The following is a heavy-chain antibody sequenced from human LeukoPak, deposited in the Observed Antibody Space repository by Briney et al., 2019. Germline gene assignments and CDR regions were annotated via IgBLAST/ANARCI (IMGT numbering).Heavy chain of an antibody. CDR2: IYYSGST. D-gene: IGHD6-19*01. V-gene: IGHV4-59*08. CDR1: GGSISSYY. Sequence: SETLSLTCTVSGGSISSYYWSWIRQPPGKGLEWIGYIYYSGSTNYNPSLKSRVTISVDTSKNQFSLKLSSVTAADTAVYYCARSYRAVGYSSGWYGGADYWGQGTLVTVSS. CDR3: ARSYRAVGYSSGWYGGADY. J-gene: IGHJ4*02.